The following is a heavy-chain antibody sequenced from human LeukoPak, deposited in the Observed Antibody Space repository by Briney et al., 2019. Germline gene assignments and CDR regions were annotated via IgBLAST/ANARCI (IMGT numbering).Heavy chain of an antibody. CDR3: ASYDSSGFFDY. CDR2: IYYSGST. V-gene: IGHV4-61*08. D-gene: IGHD3-22*01. CDR1: GGSISSGDYY. Sequence: SETLSLTCTVSGGSISSGDYYWSWIRQPPGKGLEWIGYIYYSGSTNYNPSLKSRVTISVDTSKNQFSLKLSSVTAADTAVYYCASYDSSGFFDYWGQGTLVTVSS. J-gene: IGHJ4*02.